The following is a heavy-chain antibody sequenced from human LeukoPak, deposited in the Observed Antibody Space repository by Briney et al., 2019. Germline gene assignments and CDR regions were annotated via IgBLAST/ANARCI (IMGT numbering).Heavy chain of an antibody. D-gene: IGHD5-24*01. CDR2: ISGSGGTT. CDR3: AKGRAQAGRDGYNFDY. Sequence: PGGSLRLSCAASGFTFSRYATSWVRQAPGKGPEWVSVISGSGGTTYYADSVKGRFTISRDNSKNTLYLQMNILRADDTAVYYCAKGRAQAGRDGYNFDYWGQGALVTVSS. CDR1: GFTFSRYA. J-gene: IGHJ4*02. V-gene: IGHV3-23*01.